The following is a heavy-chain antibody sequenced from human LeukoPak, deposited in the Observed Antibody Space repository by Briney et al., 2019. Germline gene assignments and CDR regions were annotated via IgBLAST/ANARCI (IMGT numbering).Heavy chain of an antibody. CDR2: ISYDGSNK. Sequence: QPGRSLRLSCAASGFTFSSYAMHWVRQAPGKGLEWVAVISYDGSNKYYADSVKGRFTISRDNSKNTLYLQMNSLRAEDTAVYYCARDWAVAGNFDYWGQGTLVTVSS. CDR1: GFTFSSYA. V-gene: IGHV3-30-3*01. J-gene: IGHJ4*02. D-gene: IGHD6-19*01. CDR3: ARDWAVAGNFDY.